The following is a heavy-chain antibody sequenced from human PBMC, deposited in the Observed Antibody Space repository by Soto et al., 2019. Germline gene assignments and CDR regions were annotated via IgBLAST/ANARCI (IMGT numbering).Heavy chain of an antibody. J-gene: IGHJ2*01. CDR3: AKDRGQGYGNPYWYFDL. Sequence: EVQLVESGGGLIQPGGSLRLSCAASGFTVSSNYMSWVRQAPGKGLEWVSVIYSGGSTYYADSVKGRFTIFRDKSKNTLCLRMNSPRAEDTAVYYCAKDRGQGYGNPYWYFDLWGRGTLVTVSS. CDR2: IYSGGST. D-gene: IGHD4-4*01. V-gene: IGHV3-53*01. CDR1: GFTVSSNY.